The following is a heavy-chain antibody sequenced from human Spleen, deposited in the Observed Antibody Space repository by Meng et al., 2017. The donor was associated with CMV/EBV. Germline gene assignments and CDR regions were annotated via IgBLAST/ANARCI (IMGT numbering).Heavy chain of an antibody. CDR3: AKDRLGLGDSPHC. J-gene: IGHJ4*02. V-gene: IGHV1-18*01. CDR2: INTYNGKT. Sequence: ASVKVSCKASGYTFSNHGICWVRQAPGQGLEWMGWINTYNGKTNYAEKVQGRITMTTDPSTSTAYMELRSLRFDDTAVDYCAKDRLGLGDSPHCWGQGTLVTVSS. CDR1: GYTFSNHG. D-gene: IGHD4-17*01.